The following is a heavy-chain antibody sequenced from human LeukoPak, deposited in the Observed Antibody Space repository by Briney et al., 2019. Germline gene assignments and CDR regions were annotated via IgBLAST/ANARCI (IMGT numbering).Heavy chain of an antibody. CDR1: GGSISSSSYY. J-gene: IGHJ6*03. D-gene: IGHD3-3*01. CDR2: IYDSGST. Sequence: SETLSLTCTVSGGSISSSSYYWGWIRQPPGKGLEWIGSIYDSGSTYYNPSLKSRVTISVDTSKNQFSLKLSSVTAADTAVYYCARVKGVRFLERLLKGGYYYMDVWGKGTTVTVSS. V-gene: IGHV4-39*07. CDR3: ARVKGVRFLERLLKGGYYYMDV.